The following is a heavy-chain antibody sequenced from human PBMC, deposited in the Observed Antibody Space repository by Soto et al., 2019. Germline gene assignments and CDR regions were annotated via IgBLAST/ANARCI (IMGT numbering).Heavy chain of an antibody. Sequence: SVKVSFNTSGATFNSYTITWVRQATGLGRDSMRSSSPFDVMAKYSQKVQCRVTSDADKNTKIAYMEGSRLRSEDTAICDCARGTGYYYYSFEVWGQGVTVTVSS. V-gene: IGHV1-69*02. CDR1: GATFNSYT. J-gene: IGHJ6*03. CDR2: SSPFDVMA. CDR3: ARGTGYYYYSFEV.